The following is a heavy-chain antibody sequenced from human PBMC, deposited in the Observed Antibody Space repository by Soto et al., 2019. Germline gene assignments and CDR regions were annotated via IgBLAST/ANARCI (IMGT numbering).Heavy chain of an antibody. CDR1: GGSISSGGYY. J-gene: IGHJ4*02. CDR3: ARGCASSSWLFDY. V-gene: IGHV4-31*03. D-gene: IGHD6-13*01. Sequence: SETLSLTCTVSGGSISSGGYYWSWIRQHPGKGLEWIGYIYYSGSTYYNPSLKSRVTISVDTSKNQFSLKLSSVTAADTAVYYCARGCASSSWLFDYWGQGTLVPVS. CDR2: IYYSGST.